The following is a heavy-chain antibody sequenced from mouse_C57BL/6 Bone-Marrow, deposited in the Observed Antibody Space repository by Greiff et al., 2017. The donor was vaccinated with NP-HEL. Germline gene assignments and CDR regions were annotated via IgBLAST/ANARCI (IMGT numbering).Heavy chain of an antibody. CDR1: GFTFSDYG. D-gene: IGHD2-10*02. Sequence: EVQLVESGGGLVKPGGSLKLSCAASGFTFSDYGMHWVRQAPEKGLEWVAYISSGSSTNYYADTVKGRFTITRDNAKNTLFLHLTRLRSEDTAMFYCARPPSIHWYFDVWGTGPTVTFSS. CDR3: ARPPSIHWYFDV. V-gene: IGHV5-17*01. CDR2: ISSGSSTN. J-gene: IGHJ1*03.